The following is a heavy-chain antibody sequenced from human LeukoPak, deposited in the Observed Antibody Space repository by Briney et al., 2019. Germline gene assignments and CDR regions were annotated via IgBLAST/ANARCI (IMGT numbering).Heavy chain of an antibody. J-gene: IGHJ5*02. CDR2: IYYSGST. V-gene: IGHV4-59*12. CDR1: GGSISSYY. Sequence: SETLSLTCTVSGGSISSYYWSWIRQPPGKGLEWIGYIYYSGSTNYNPSLKSRVTISVDTSKNQFSLKLSSVTAADTAVYYCARDEREAGGTNNWFDPWGQGTLVTVSS. CDR3: ARDEREAGGTNNWFDP. D-gene: IGHD1/OR15-1a*01.